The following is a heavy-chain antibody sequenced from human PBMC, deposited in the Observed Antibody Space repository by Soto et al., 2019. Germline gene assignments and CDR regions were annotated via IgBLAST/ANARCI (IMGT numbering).Heavy chain of an antibody. J-gene: IGHJ5*02. D-gene: IGHD4-17*01. V-gene: IGHV3-33*01. CDR2: IWYDGSNK. CDR1: GFTFSSYG. CDR3: ARTYGDQGYWFDP. Sequence: QVQLVESGGGVVQPGRSLRLSCAASGFTFSSYGMHWVRQAPGKGLEWVAVIWYDGSNKYYADSVKGRFTISRDNSKNTLYLQMNSLRAEDTAVYYCARTYGDQGYWFDPWGQGTLVTVSS.